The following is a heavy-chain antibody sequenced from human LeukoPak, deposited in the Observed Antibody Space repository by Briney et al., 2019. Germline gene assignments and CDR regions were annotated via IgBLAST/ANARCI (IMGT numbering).Heavy chain of an antibody. J-gene: IGHJ4*02. CDR3: AREGEQQLNYFDY. Sequence: GGPLRLSCAASGFTFSSYAMHWVRQAPGKGLEWVAVISYDGSNKYYADSVKGRFTISRDNSKNTLYLQMNSLRAEDTAVYYCAREGEQQLNYFDYWGQGTLVTVSS. V-gene: IGHV3-30-3*01. D-gene: IGHD6-13*01. CDR1: GFTFSSYA. CDR2: ISYDGSNK.